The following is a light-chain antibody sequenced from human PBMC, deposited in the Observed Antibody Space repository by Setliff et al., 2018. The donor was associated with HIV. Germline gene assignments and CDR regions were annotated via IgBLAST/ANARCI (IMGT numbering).Light chain of an antibody. CDR3: SSYTSTSTLYV. CDR1: SSDIGGYNY. Sequence: LTQPASVSGSPGQSITISCTGTSSDIGGYNYVSWYQQHPGKAPKLMIYDVSDRPSGVSNRFSGSKSGITASLTISGLQAEDEADYSCSSYTSTSTLYVFGTGTKVTVL. V-gene: IGLV2-14*03. CDR2: DVS. J-gene: IGLJ1*01.